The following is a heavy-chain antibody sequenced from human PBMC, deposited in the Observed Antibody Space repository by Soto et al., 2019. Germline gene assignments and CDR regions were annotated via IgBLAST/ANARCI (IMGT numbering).Heavy chain of an antibody. CDR1: GLTLTRYA. J-gene: IGHJ5*02. CDR3: AKAHYDSSGYYFPSWFDP. Sequence: GGSLRLSCVASGLTLTRYAMNWVRQAPGKGLEWVSGISASGDSTYYADSVKGRFTISRDNSKNTLYLQMNSLRAEDTAVYYCAKAHYDSSGYYFPSWFDPWGQGTLVTVSS. D-gene: IGHD3-22*01. V-gene: IGHV3-23*01. CDR2: ISASGDST.